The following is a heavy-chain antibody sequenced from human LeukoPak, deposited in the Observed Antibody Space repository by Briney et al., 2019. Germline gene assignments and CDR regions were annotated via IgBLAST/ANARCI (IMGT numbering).Heavy chain of an antibody. J-gene: IGHJ4*02. CDR3: AKGTYDSRGHFDY. D-gene: IGHD3-22*01. Sequence: GGSLRLSCTASGFTFSNFGMSWVRQAPGKGLEWVSTISGSAGSTHYADSVKGRFTISRDNSKNTLYLQMNSLRAEDTAAYYCAKGTYDSRGHFDYWGQGTLVSVSS. V-gene: IGHV3-23*01. CDR2: ISGSAGST. CDR1: GFTFSNFG.